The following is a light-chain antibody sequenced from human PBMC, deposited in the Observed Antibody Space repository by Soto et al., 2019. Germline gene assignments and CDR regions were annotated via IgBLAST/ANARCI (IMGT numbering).Light chain of an antibody. CDR3: SSYRSSSPYV. Sequence: QSALTQPASVSGSPGQSITISCTGTRSDVGSYNDVSWYQQHPGKAPKLMIYDVSNRPSGVSNRFSGSQSGNTASLTISGLDDEDEADYYCSSYRSSSPYVFGTGTKLTVL. V-gene: IGLV2-14*01. CDR1: RSDVGSYND. CDR2: DVS. J-gene: IGLJ1*01.